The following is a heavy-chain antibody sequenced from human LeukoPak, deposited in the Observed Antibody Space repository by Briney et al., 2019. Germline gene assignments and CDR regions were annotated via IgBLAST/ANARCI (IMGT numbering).Heavy chain of an antibody. V-gene: IGHV3-23*01. J-gene: IGHJ4*02. Sequence: GGSLRPSCAASGFTFSSYAMSWVRQAPGKGLEWVSAISGSGGSTYYADSVKGRFTISRDNSKNTLYLQMNSLRAEDTAVYYCAKGGVTDVGENYSGSYYDYFDYWGQGTLVTVSS. CDR1: GFTFSSYA. CDR2: ISGSGGST. D-gene: IGHD1-26*01. CDR3: AKGGVTDVGENYSGSYYDYFDY.